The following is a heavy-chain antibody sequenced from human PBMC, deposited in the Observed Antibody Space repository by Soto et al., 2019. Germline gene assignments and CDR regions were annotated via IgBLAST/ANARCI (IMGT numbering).Heavy chain of an antibody. J-gene: IGHJ4*02. V-gene: IGHV3-66*01. CDR1: GFTVITNY. Sequence: EVQMVESGGGLVQPGGSLRLSCAVSGFTVITNYISWVRQAPGKGLEWVSDIYAGGSTYYTDSVKGRFPISRDNSKNTLYLQMNSLRAEDTAVYYCARKKSIVGATGYFDYWGQGTLVIVSS. CDR2: IYAGGST. CDR3: ARKKSIVGATGYFDY. D-gene: IGHD1-26*01.